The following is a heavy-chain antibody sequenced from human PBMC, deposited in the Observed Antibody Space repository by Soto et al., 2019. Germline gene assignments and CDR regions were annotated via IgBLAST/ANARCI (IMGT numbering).Heavy chain of an antibody. J-gene: IGHJ4*02. Sequence: GGSLRLSCAASGFTFSSYGMHWVRQAPGKGLEWVAVISYDGSNKYYADSVKGRFTISRDNSKNTLYLQMNSLRAEEAAMYYCAKDASGYCSSSSCYSHFDYWGQGTLVTVSS. CDR1: GFTFSSYG. V-gene: IGHV3-30*18. CDR3: AKDASGYCSSSSCYSHFDY. D-gene: IGHD2-2*01. CDR2: ISYDGSNK.